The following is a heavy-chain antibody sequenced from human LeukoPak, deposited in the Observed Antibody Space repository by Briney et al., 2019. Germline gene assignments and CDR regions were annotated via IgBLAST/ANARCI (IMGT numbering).Heavy chain of an antibody. D-gene: IGHD3-22*01. CDR1: GYTFTGYY. J-gene: IGHJ3*02. V-gene: IGHV1-2*02. CDR3: ASLKNYYDSSGYLVTDALDI. CDR2: INPNSGGT. Sequence: GASVKVSCKASGYTFTGYYMHWVRQAPGQGLEWMGWINPNSGGTNYAQKFQGGVTMTRDTSISTAYMELSRLRSDDTAVYYCASLKNYYDSSGYLVTDALDIWGQGTMVTVSS.